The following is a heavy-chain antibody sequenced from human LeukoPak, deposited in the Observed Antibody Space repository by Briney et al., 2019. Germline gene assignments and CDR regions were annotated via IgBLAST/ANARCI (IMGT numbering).Heavy chain of an antibody. Sequence: GGSLRPSCAASGFTFSGYGMHWVRQAPGKGLEWAAVIWNDGSKKYYADSVKGRFTISRDNSKNTLYLQMNSLRAEDTAVYYCARGYGSYSINYWGQGTLVTVSS. D-gene: IGHD1-26*01. CDR2: IWNDGSKK. V-gene: IGHV3-33*01. CDR1: GFTFSGYG. CDR3: ARGYGSYSINY. J-gene: IGHJ4*02.